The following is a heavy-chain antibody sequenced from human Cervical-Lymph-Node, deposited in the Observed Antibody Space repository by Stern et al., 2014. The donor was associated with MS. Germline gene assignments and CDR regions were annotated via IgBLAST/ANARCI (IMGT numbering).Heavy chain of an antibody. J-gene: IGHJ4*02. Sequence: QVQLMQSGAEVKKPGASVTVSCKTSGFAFTNYQIHWVRQAPGQGLGWMGVIDPSDGTKKYAEKFQDRVTMTRDTSTRTVYMELSSLTSDDTAIYYCTRWVLGVSSSSESFDSWGQGTLVTVSS. CDR2: IDPSDGTK. CDR1: GFAFTNYQ. V-gene: IGHV1-46*01. D-gene: IGHD6-6*01. CDR3: TRWVLGVSSSSESFDS.